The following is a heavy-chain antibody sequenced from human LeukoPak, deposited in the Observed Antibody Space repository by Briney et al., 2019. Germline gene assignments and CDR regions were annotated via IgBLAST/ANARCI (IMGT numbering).Heavy chain of an antibody. CDR1: GFTFSSYA. Sequence: GGSLRLSCAASGFTFSSYAMSWVRQAPGKGLEWVANIKQDGSMKGYVDSVKGRFTISRDNAKNSLYLQMNSLRADDTAVYFCAMIEQVVSNVEGGYWGQGTLVTVSS. CDR3: AMIEQVVSNVEGGY. CDR2: IKQDGSMK. D-gene: IGHD6-6*01. V-gene: IGHV3-7*01. J-gene: IGHJ4*02.